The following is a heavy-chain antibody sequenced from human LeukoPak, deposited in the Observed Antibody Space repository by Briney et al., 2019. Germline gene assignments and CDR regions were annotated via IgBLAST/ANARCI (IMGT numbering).Heavy chain of an antibody. CDR1: GGSISSYY. J-gene: IGHJ4*02. CDR2: IYYSGST. D-gene: IGHD3-22*01. Sequence: PSETLSLTCTVSGGSISSYYWSWIRQPPGKGLEWIGYIYYSGSTNYNPSLKSRVTISVDTSKNQFSLKLSSVTAADTAVYYCARGGYYDSSGYKRYWGQGTLVTVSS. CDR3: ARGGYYDSSGYKRY. V-gene: IGHV4-59*12.